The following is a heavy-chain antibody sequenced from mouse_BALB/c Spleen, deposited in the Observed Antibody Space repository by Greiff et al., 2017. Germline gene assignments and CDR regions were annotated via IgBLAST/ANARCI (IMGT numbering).Heavy chain of an antibody. Sequence: HVQLQQSGAELAKPGASVKMSCKASGYTFTSYWMHWVKQRPGQGLEWIGYINPSTGYTEYNQKFKDKATLTADKYSSTTYMQLSSLTSEDSAVYYCARRGLLRLRYWYLDDWGAGTTVTVSS. J-gene: IGHJ1*01. V-gene: IGHV1-7*01. CDR1: GYTFTSYW. CDR3: ARRGLLRLRYWYLDD. D-gene: IGHD1-2*01. CDR2: INPSTGYT.